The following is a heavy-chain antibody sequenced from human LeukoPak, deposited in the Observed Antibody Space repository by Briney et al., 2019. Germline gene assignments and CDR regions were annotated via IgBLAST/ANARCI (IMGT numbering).Heavy chain of an antibody. CDR2: NYYSGST. V-gene: IGHV4-61*01. CDR1: GGSVNSGSYY. D-gene: IGHD1-26*01. Sequence: PLETLSLTCTVSGGSVNSGSYYWNWIRQPPGKGLEWIGYNYYSGSTNYNPSLKSRVTISVDTSKIQFSLKLSSVTAADTAVYYCARAAYSGSYHSDYWGQGTLVTVSS. J-gene: IGHJ4*02. CDR3: ARAAYSGSYHSDY.